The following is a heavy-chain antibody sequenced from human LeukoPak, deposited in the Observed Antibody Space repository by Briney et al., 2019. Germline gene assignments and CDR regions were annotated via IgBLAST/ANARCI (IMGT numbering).Heavy chain of an antibody. CDR3: ARDYSVAGTRRQFDP. CDR2: IYYSGST. J-gene: IGHJ5*02. Sequence: SETLSLTCTVSGGSISSSSYYWGWIRQPPGKGLEWIGSIYYSGSTYYNPSLKSRVTISVDTSKNQFSLKLSSVTAADTAVYYCARDYSVAGTRRQFDPWGQGTLVTVSS. D-gene: IGHD6-13*01. CDR1: GGSISSSSYY. V-gene: IGHV4-39*07.